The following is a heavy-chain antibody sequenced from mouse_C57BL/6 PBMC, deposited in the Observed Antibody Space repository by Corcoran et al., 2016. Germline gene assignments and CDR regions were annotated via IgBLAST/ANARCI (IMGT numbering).Heavy chain of an antibody. J-gene: IGHJ4*01. CDR1: GYTFTDYY. V-gene: IGHV1-26*01. Sequence: EVQLQQSGPELVKPGASVKISCKASGYTFTDYYMNWVKQSHGKSLEWIGDINPNNGGTSYNQKFKGKATLTVDKSSSTAYMELRSLISEDSAVYYCARTYYGYDWYYAMDYWGQGTSVTVSS. CDR3: ARTYYGYDWYYAMDY. CDR2: INPNNGGT. D-gene: IGHD2-9*01.